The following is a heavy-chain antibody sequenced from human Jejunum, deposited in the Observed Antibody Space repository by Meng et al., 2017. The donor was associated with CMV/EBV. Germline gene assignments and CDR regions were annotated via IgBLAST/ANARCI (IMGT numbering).Heavy chain of an antibody. CDR2: VDRSGNT. J-gene: IGHJ6*02. CDR1: GGFFGDFY. D-gene: IGHD5-18*01. V-gene: IGHV4-34*01. Sequence: VYGGFFGDFYWSWIRQSPGKGLEWLGEVDRSGNTNYNPSLKSRLTISVDTSKNQFSLKLNSVTAADTAIYYCAKPHYGGYGSGMDVWGQGNTVTVSS. CDR3: AKPHYGGYGSGMDV.